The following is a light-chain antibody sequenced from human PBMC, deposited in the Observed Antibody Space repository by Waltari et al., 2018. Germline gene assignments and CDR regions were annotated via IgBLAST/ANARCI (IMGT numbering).Light chain of an antibody. CDR1: QSVGRS. CDR3: QHYVRLPAT. Sequence: DIVFTQSPGPLFSSPRESVTPPCRASQSVGRSLAWYQQKPGQAPRLLIYGASHRATGIPDRFSGSGSGTDFSLTISRLEPEDFAVYYCQHYVRLPATFGQGTKVEI. CDR2: GAS. J-gene: IGKJ1*01. V-gene: IGKV3-20*01.